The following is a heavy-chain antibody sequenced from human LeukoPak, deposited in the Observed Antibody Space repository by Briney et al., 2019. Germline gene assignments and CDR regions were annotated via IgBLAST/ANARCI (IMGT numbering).Heavy chain of an antibody. D-gene: IGHD3-9*01. Sequence: SETPSLTCAVYGGSFSGYYWSWIRQPPGKGLEWIGEINHSGSTNYNPSLKSRVTISADTSKNQFSLKLSSVTAADTAVYYCARGGRRYFDWLLGSGFDYWGQGTLVTVSS. V-gene: IGHV4-34*01. CDR3: ARGGRRYFDWLLGSGFDY. J-gene: IGHJ4*02. CDR2: INHSGST. CDR1: GGSFSGYY.